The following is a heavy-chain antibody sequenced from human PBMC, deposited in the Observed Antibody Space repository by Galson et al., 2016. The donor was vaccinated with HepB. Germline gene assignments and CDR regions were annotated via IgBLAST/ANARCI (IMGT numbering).Heavy chain of an antibody. D-gene: IGHD1-26*01. V-gene: IGHV3-53*01. J-gene: IGHJ4*02. CDR2: IYKDGRT. CDR3: ARGVVGATVFDF. Sequence: SLRLSCAASGFTFSDYYMSWIRQASGKGLEWVSLIYKDGRTSYADSVKGRFTISRDNSKNTLYLQMNSLRAEDTAVYYCARGVVGATVFDFWGQGTLVTVSS. CDR1: GFTFSDYY.